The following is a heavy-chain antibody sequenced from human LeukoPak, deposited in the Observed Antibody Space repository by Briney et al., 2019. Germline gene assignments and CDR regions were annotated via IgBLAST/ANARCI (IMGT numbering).Heavy chain of an antibody. CDR2: ISSSGGST. D-gene: IGHD6-13*01. Sequence: PGGSLRLSCAASGFTFTSYAMSWVRQAPGKGLEWVSAISSSGGSTYYADSVKGRFTISRDNSKNTLYLQINSLRAEDTAVYYCAKDRDSSSCPWGQGTLVTVSS. CDR1: GFTFTSYA. J-gene: IGHJ5*02. V-gene: IGHV3-23*01. CDR3: AKDRDSSSCP.